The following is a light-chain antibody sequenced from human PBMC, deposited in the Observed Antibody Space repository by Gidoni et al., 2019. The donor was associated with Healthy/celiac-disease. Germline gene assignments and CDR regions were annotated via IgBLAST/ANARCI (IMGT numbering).Light chain of an antibody. Sequence: EIVLTQSAATLSLSPGERATLSCRDSQSVSSYLACYQQKPGQAPRLLIYDASNRATGIPARFSGSGSGTDFTLTISSLEPEDFAVYYCQQRSNWLTFGGGTKVEIK. CDR1: QSVSSY. J-gene: IGKJ4*01. V-gene: IGKV3-11*01. CDR3: QQRSNWLT. CDR2: DAS.